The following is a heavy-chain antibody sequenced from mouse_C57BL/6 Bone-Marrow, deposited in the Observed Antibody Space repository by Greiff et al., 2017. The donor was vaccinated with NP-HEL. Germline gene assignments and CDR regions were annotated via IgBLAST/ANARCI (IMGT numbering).Heavy chain of an antibody. CDR1: GFNIKNTY. CDR2: IDPANGNT. D-gene: IGHD2-1*01. J-gene: IGHJ3*01. V-gene: IGHV14-3*01. Sequence: VQLQQSVAELVRPGASVKLSCTASGFNIKNTYMHWVKQRPEQGLEWIGRIDPANGNTKYAPKCQGKATITADTSSNTAYLQLSSLTSEDTAIYYWARWGDGKGRFFAYWGQGTLVTVSA. CDR3: ARWGDGKGRFFAY.